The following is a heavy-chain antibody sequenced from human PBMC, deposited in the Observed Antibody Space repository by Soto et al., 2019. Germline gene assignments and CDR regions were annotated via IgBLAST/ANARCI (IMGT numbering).Heavy chain of an antibody. CDR2: ITYSGEST. CDR3: AKDLYGDYGDDY. V-gene: IGHV3-23*01. Sequence: EVQLLESGGGLVQPGGSLRLSCEVSGFTFSSYAMSWVRQAPGRGLEWVSLITYSGESTYYADSVKGRFAISRDNSKNTLYLQINSLRVEDTAVYYCAKDLYGDYGDDYWGQGTLVTVSS. J-gene: IGHJ4*02. D-gene: IGHD4-17*01. CDR1: GFTFSSYA.